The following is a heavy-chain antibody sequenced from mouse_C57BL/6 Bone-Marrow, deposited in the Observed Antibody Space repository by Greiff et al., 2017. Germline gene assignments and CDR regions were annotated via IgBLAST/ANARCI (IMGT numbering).Heavy chain of an antibody. CDR1: GFTFSDAW. CDR3: TREELYYAVFAY. D-gene: IGHD1-1*01. Sequence: EVKLQESGGGLVQPGGSMKLSCAASGFTFSDAWMDWVRQSPEKGLEWVAEIRNKANNHATYYAESVKGRFTISRDDSKSSVYLQMNSLRAEDTGIYYCTREELYYAVFAYWGQGTLVTVSA. V-gene: IGHV6-6*01. CDR2: IRNKANNHAT. J-gene: IGHJ3*01.